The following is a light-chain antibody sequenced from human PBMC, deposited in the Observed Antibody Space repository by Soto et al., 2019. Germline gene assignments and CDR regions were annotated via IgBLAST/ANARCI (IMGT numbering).Light chain of an antibody. J-gene: IGKJ5*01. CDR3: QHFRA. CDR2: YIS. CDR1: QSVDTN. V-gene: IGKV3D-15*01. Sequence: EIVMTQSPATLSVSPGERATLSCRASQSVDTNYLAWYQQKPGQAPRLLIYYISTRATGIPARFSGSGSGTEFTLTISSLQPDDFAVYYCQHFRAFGQGTRLEIK.